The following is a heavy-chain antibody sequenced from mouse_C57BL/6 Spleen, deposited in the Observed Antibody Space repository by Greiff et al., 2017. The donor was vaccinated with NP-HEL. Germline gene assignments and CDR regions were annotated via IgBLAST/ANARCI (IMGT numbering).Heavy chain of an antibody. J-gene: IGHJ3*01. Sequence: VQLQQSGPGLVKPSQSLSLTCSVTGYSITSGYYWNWIRQFPGNKLEWMGYISYDGSNNYNPSLKNRISITRDTSKNQFFLKLNSVTTEDTATYYCARSYDYDVRFAYWGQGTLVTVSA. CDR1: GYSITSGYY. CDR3: ARSYDYDVRFAY. D-gene: IGHD2-4*01. V-gene: IGHV3-6*01. CDR2: ISYDGSN.